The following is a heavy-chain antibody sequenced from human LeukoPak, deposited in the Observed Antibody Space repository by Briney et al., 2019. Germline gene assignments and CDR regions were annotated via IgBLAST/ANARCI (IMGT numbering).Heavy chain of an antibody. CDR2: INPNSGGT. J-gene: IGHJ3*02. V-gene: IGHV1-2*06. CDR1: GYTFTGYY. D-gene: IGHD2-2*01. Sequence: ASVKVSCKXSGYTFTGYYMHWVRQAPGQGLEWMGRINPNSGGTNYAQKFQGRVTMTRDTSISTAYMELSRLRSDDTAVYYCARDLTRIVVVPAADWGGDAFDIWGQGTMVTVSS. CDR3: ARDLTRIVVVPAADWGGDAFDI.